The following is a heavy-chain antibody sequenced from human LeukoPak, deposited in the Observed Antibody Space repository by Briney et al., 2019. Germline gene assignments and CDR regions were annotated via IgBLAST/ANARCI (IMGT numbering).Heavy chain of an antibody. D-gene: IGHD1-26*01. CDR1: GFTFSSYE. CDR2: ISSSGSTI. CDR3: ARVEGGSYYYYYMDV. V-gene: IGHV3-48*03. J-gene: IGHJ6*03. Sequence: PGGSLRLSCAASGFTFSSYEMNWVRQAPGKGLEWVSYISSSGSTIYYADSVKGRFTISRDNSKNTLYLQMGSLRAEDMAVYYCARVEGGSYYYYYMDVWGKGTTVTISS.